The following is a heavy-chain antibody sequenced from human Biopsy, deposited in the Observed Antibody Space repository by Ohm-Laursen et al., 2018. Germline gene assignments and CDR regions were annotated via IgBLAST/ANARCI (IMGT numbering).Heavy chain of an antibody. CDR2: INYRGNT. V-gene: IGHV4-59*01. D-gene: IGHD2-2*01. CDR1: GGDINNYY. CDR3: ARDKITYCTSTSCDYFGMDV. J-gene: IGHJ6*02. Sequence: SETLSLTCDVSGGDINNYYWTWIRQAPGKTLEWIASINYRGNTNYNPSLKSRVTMSAHTSTNQFSLKLTSVTAADTAVYYCARDKITYCTSTSCDYFGMDVWGQGTTVTVSS.